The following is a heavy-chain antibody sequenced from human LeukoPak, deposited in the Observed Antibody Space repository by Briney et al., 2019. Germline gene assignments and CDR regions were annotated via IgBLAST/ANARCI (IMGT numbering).Heavy chain of an antibody. CDR2: IIPIFGTA. CDR3: ARDRGVAVSQTQTQEAFDI. D-gene: IGHD3-10*01. Sequence: ASVKVSCKASGGTFSSYAISWVRQAPGQGLEWMGGIIPIFGTANYAQKFQGRVTITADESTSTAYMELSSLRSEDTAVYYCARDRGVAVSQTQTQEAFDIWGQGTMDTVSS. J-gene: IGHJ3*02. CDR1: GGTFSSYA. V-gene: IGHV1-69*01.